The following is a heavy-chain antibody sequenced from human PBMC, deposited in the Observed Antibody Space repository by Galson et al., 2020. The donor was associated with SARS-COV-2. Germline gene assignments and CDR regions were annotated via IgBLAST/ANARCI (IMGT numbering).Heavy chain of an antibody. V-gene: IGHV3-30*04. CDR3: ARSGFGELFPIVS. D-gene: IGHD3-10*01. CDR2: ISSDGYNQ. J-gene: IGHJ4*02. CDR1: GFTFSSYV. Sequence: GESLKISCAASGFTFSSYVMHWVRQAPGKGLEWLATISSDGYNQYYADSVRGRFSISRDNSKNSLFLQLNSLTLEDTSVYYCARSGFGELFPIVSWGQGTLVIVSS.